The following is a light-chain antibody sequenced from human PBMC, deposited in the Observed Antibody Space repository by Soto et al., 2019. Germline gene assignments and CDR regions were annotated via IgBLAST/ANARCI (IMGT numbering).Light chain of an antibody. J-gene: IGLJ3*02. CDR1: SSNIGSNS. CDR3: AAWDDSLNGWV. Sequence: QPVLTQPPSASGTPGQGVTISCSGSSSNIGSNSVTWYQQLPGTAPKLLMYNNNPRPSGIPGRFSGSKSGTSASLAISGLQSEDEADYYCAAWDDSLNGWVFGGGTKVTVL. V-gene: IGLV1-44*01. CDR2: NNN.